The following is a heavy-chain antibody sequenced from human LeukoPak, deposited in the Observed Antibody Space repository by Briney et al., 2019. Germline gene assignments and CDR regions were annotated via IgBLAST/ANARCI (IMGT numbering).Heavy chain of an antibody. Sequence: PSETLSLTCTVSGDPIGNYYWSWVRRPPEKGLQWIAWIHDSGRTQYNPSLKGRVTMSLDTSKNQFSLKMNSVTAADTAVYYCARHHNGGTYHLDYWGQGTLVTVSS. CDR1: GDPIGNYY. D-gene: IGHD1-26*01. CDR2: IHDSGRT. V-gene: IGHV4-59*08. J-gene: IGHJ4*02. CDR3: ARHHNGGTYHLDY.